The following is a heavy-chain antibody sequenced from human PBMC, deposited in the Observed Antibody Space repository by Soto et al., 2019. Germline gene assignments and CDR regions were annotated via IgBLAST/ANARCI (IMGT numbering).Heavy chain of an antibody. CDR2: IYTNGST. D-gene: IGHD4-17*01. J-gene: IGHJ4*02. Sequence: QVQLQQSGPGLVKPSETMSLTCTVSDDSISTYYWSWIRQPAGKGLEWVGRIYTNGSTTYNPSLKSRVTVSVDTSKKQLSLKLSSVTAADTAVYYCARCRTVDYVEYYFDYWGQGTLVTVSS. CDR3: ARCRTVDYVEYYFDY. CDR1: DDSISTYY. V-gene: IGHV4-4*07.